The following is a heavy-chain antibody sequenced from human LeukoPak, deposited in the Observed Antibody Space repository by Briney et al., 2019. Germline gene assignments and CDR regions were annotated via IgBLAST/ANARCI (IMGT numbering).Heavy chain of an antibody. V-gene: IGHV3-21*04. CDR2: ISSTSTSI. Sequence: GGSLRLSCAASGFTFSSHTMNWVRQAPGKGLEWVSSISSTSTSIYHADSVKGRFTISRDNTKNSLYLQMNSLRAEDTAVYYCAKDPSSIAAAGPGAFDIWGQGTMVTVSS. CDR1: GFTFSSHT. D-gene: IGHD6-13*01. J-gene: IGHJ3*02. CDR3: AKDPSSIAAAGPGAFDI.